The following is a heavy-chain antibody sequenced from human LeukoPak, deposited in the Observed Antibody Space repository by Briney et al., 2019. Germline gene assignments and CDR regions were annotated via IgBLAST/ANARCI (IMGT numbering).Heavy chain of an antibody. Sequence: SETLSLTCTVSRTSITRYYWSWVRQPPGKGLEWIGRIHSSGNTNYNPSLKSRVTMSVDTSKDLFSMKVSAVTAAVTAVYFCARDIAWGMATNPPYHHYMDVWGKGTTVTVSS. V-gene: IGHV4-4*07. CDR2: IHSSGNT. J-gene: IGHJ6*03. CDR3: ARDIAWGMATNPPYHHYMDV. D-gene: IGHD5-24*01. CDR1: RTSITRYY.